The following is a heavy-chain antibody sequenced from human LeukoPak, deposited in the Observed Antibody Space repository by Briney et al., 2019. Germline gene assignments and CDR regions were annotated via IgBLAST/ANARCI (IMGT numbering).Heavy chain of an antibody. V-gene: IGHV3-23*01. J-gene: IGHJ6*03. D-gene: IGHD3-16*02. CDR1: GFTFSSYV. Sequence: GGSLRLSCASSGFTFSSYVMTWVRQAPGKGLEWVSSIGSSDGGTYYADSVKGRFTISRDNSNNMLYLQMNRLRAEETAVYFCAKDYRHGDYYHYMAVWGKGTTVTVSS. CDR2: IGSSDGGT. CDR3: AKDYRHGDYYHYMAV.